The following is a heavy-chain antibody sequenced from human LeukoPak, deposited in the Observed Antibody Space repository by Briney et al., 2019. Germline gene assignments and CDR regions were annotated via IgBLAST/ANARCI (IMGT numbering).Heavy chain of an antibody. V-gene: IGHV4-39*07. CDR3: ARDLVGLSNWFDP. CDR1: GGSMTSYY. J-gene: IGHJ5*02. CDR2: IYYSGST. Sequence: SETLSLTCTVSGGSMTSYYWGWIRQPPGKGLEWIGSIYYSGSTYYNPSLKSRVTISVDTSKNQFSLKLSSVTAADTAVYYCARDLVGLSNWFDPWGQGTLVTVSS. D-gene: IGHD1-26*01.